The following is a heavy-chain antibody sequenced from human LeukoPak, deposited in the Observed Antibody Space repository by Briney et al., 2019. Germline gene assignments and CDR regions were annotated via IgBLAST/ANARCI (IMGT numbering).Heavy chain of an antibody. Sequence: GESLKISCKGSGYSFTSYWIGWVRQMPGKGLEWMGIIYPGDSDTRYSPSFQGQVTISADKSISTAYLQWSSLKASDTAMYYCARLHHFDWFYNQYYYYGMDAWGQGTTVTVSS. J-gene: IGHJ6*02. CDR3: ARLHHFDWFYNQYYYYGMDA. V-gene: IGHV5-51*01. CDR1: GYSFTSYW. D-gene: IGHD3-9*01. CDR2: IYPGDSDT.